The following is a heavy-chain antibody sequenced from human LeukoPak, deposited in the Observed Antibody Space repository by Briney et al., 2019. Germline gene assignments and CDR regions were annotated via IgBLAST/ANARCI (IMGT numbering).Heavy chain of an antibody. CDR3: AKEGVQTPFDY. Sequence: GGSLRLSCAASGFTFSSYAMSWVREAPGKGLEWVSAISGSGGSTYYAYSVTGRFTISRDNSKNTLYLQMNSLRAEDTAVYYCAKEGVQTPFDYWGQGTLVTVSS. CDR2: ISGSGGST. CDR1: GFTFSSYA. J-gene: IGHJ4*02. V-gene: IGHV3-23*01. D-gene: IGHD4/OR15-4a*01.